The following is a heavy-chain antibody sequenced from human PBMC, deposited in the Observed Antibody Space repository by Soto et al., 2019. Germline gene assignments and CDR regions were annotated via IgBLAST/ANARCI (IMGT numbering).Heavy chain of an antibody. J-gene: IGHJ4*02. CDR1: GFTFDDYA. CDR2: ISWNGASI. Sequence: EVQLVESGGGLVQPGRSRRLSCAASGFTFDDYAIHWVRQAPGRGLEWVAGISWNGASIGYADSVKGRFTISRDNAKNSLHLQMNSLRSEDTALYYCANLPLYGSGFDCWGQGTLVTVSS. CDR3: ANLPLYGSGFDC. V-gene: IGHV3-9*01. D-gene: IGHD3-10*01.